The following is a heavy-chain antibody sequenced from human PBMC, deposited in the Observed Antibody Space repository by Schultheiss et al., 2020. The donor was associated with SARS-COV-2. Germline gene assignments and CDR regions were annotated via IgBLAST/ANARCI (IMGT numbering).Heavy chain of an antibody. V-gene: IGHV4-34*01. D-gene: IGHD3-22*01. J-gene: IGHJ6*02. CDR1: GGYFSGYY. CDR2: INHSGST. Sequence: SETLSLTCAVYGGYFSGYYWSWIRQPPGKGLEWIGEINHSGSTNYNPSLKSRVTISVDTSKNQFSLKLSSVTAADTAVYYCARLPYYYDSSGYGPFHYYYYGMDVWGQGTTVTVSS. CDR3: ARLPYYYDSSGYGPFHYYYYGMDV.